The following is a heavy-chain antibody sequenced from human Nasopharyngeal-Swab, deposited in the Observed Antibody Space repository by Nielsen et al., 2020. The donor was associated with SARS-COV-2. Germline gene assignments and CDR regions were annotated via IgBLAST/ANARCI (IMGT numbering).Heavy chain of an antibody. J-gene: IGHJ6*02. CDR2: ISSSGSTI. V-gene: IGHV3-48*03. CDR3: ARRSSRGMDV. Sequence: GESLKISCAASGFTFSSYEMNWVRQAPGKGLEWVSYISSSGSTIYYADSVKGRFTISRDNSKNTLYLQMNSLRAEDTAVYYCARRSSRGMDVWGQGTTVTVSS. CDR1: GFTFSSYE. D-gene: IGHD2-2*01.